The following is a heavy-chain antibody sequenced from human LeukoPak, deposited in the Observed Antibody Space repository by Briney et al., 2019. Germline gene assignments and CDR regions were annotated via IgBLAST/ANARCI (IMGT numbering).Heavy chain of an antibody. D-gene: IGHD2-15*01. J-gene: IGHJ4*02. CDR1: RDSISTGDYY. CDR3: ARVSGTCFLPPCYFDY. CDR2: IFYSGNR. Sequence: SETLSLACSVSRDSISTGDYYWSWIRQAPGTGLEWIGYIFYSGNRFYNPSLQSRLTISMDTSKNQFSLKLSSVTAADTAVYYCARVSGTCFLPPCYFDYWGQGILVTASS. V-gene: IGHV4-30-4*01.